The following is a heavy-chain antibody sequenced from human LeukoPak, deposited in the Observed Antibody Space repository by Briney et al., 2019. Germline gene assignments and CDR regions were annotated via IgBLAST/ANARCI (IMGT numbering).Heavy chain of an antibody. D-gene: IGHD4-17*01. V-gene: IGHV3-7*01. J-gene: IGHJ4*02. CDR1: GFTVSSNY. CDR3: ARALYGDPPWGH. Sequence: QSGGSLRLSCAASGFTVSSNYMTWVRQAPGKGLEWVANIKQDGSEKYYVDSVKGRFTISRDNAKNSLYLQMNSLRAEDTAVYYCARALYGDPPWGHWGQGTLVTVSS. CDR2: IKQDGSEK.